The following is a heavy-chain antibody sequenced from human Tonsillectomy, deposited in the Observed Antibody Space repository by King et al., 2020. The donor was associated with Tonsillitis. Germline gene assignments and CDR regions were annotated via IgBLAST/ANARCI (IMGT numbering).Heavy chain of an antibody. CDR1: GYIFTSYW. CDR2: IYPGDSDP. J-gene: IGHJ3*02. Sequence: QLVQSGAEVRHPGESLKISCKGSGYIFTSYWIGWVRQMPGKGLEWMGIIYPGDSDPRFSPSFQAHVTISADKSITTAYLQWSSLKASDTAMYYCARTLSMGAFDIWGQGTMVTVSS. D-gene: IGHD2-8*01. V-gene: IGHV5-51*03. CDR3: ARTLSMGAFDI.